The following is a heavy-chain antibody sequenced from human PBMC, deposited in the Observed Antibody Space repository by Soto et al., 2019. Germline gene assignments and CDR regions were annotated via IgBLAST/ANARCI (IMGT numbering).Heavy chain of an antibody. CDR2: ISASGRDI. CDR1: GFTFSNFA. J-gene: IGHJ4*02. V-gene: IGHV3-23*01. CDR3: AKGRTSGWYYFGY. D-gene: IGHD6-19*01. Sequence: PGGSLRLSCAASGFTFSNFAMSWVRQAPGRGLEWVSGISASGRDIHYADSVKDRFTVSRDNSKNTLYLQMNSLRAEDTAIYYCAKGRTSGWYYFGYWGQGALVTVSS.